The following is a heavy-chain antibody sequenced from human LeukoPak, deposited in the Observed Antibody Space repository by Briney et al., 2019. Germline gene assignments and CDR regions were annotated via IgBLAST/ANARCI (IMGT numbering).Heavy chain of an antibody. CDR3: ARGGLCSSTSCYFGY. J-gene: IGHJ4*02. D-gene: IGHD2-2*01. CDR2: ISSSSSYI. V-gene: IGHV3-21*01. Sequence: GGSLRLSCAASGFTFSSYSMNWVRQAPGKGLEWVSSISSSSSYIYYADSVKGRFTISRDNAKNSLYLQMNSLRAEDTAVYYCARGGLCSSTSCYFGYWGQGTLVTVSS. CDR1: GFTFSSYS.